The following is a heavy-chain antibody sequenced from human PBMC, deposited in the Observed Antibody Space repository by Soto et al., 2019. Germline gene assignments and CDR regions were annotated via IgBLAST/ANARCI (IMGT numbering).Heavy chain of an antibody. CDR2: IRSKAYGGTT. CDR3: TRGGGYSYGYVYWFDP. V-gene: IGHV3-49*04. D-gene: IGHD5-18*01. CDR1: GFTFGDYA. Sequence: SLRLSCTASGFTFGDYAMSWVRQAPGKGLEWVGFIRSKAYGGTTEYAASVKGRFTISRDDSKSIAYLQMNSLKTEGTAVYYCTRGGGYSYGYVYWFDPWGPGTLVTVYS. J-gene: IGHJ5*02.